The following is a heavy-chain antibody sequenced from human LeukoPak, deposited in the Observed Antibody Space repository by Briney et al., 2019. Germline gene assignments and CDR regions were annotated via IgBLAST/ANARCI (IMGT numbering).Heavy chain of an antibody. CDR3: ATKEGDYYDSSGLHRRGWWYFDL. Sequence: ASVKVSCKVSGYTLTELSMHWVRQAPGKGLEWMGGFDPEAGETIYAQKFQGRVTMTEDTSTDTAYMELSSLRSEDTAVYYCATKEGDYYDSSGLHRRGWWYFDLWGRGTLVTVSS. V-gene: IGHV1-24*01. D-gene: IGHD3-22*01. CDR2: FDPEAGET. CDR1: GYTLTELS. J-gene: IGHJ2*01.